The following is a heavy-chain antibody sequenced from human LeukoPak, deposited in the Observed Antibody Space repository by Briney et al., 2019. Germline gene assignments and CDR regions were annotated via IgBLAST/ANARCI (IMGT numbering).Heavy chain of an antibody. CDR1: GFTFNTYS. J-gene: IGHJ4*02. V-gene: IGHV3-21*06. Sequence: KSGGSLRLSCEASGFTFNTYSMNWARQAPGKGLEWVSSIDSSGGYMFYADSVKGRFIISRDNAKDPLYLQMNSLRVEDTAVYYCLRGDRRDYWGQGTLVTVSS. CDR3: LRGDRRDY. CDR2: IDSSGGYM.